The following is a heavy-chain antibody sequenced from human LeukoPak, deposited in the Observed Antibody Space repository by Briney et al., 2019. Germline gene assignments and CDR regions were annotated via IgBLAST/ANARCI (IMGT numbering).Heavy chain of an antibody. V-gene: IGHV1-2*06. J-gene: IGHJ6*02. CDR2: INPNSGGT. CDR3: ARADYGGISDYYFYGMDV. CDR1: GYTFTGYY. Sequence: ASVKVSCKASGYTFTGYYMHWVRQAPGQGLEWMGRINPNSGGTNYAQKFQGRVTMTRDTSISTAYMELSRLRSDDTAVYYCARADYGGISDYYFYGMDVWGQGTTVTVSS. D-gene: IGHD4-23*01.